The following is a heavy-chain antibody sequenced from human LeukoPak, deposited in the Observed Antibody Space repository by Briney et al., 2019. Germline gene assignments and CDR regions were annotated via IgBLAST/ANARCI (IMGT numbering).Heavy chain of an antibody. CDR2: IWYDGSNK. CDR1: GFTFSNHG. D-gene: IGHD1-1*01. Sequence: HSGGSLRLSCAASGFTFSNHGMHWVRQAPGKGLEWVALIWYDGSNKEYAESVKGRFTISRDNSKNTLYLHMNSLRDEDTAVYYCARDQGTSTTAPKRKGRFDPWGQGTLVTVSS. V-gene: IGHV3-33*01. J-gene: IGHJ5*02. CDR3: ARDQGTSTTAPKRKGRFDP.